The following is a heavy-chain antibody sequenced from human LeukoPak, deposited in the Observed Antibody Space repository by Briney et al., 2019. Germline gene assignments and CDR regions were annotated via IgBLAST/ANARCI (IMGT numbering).Heavy chain of an antibody. CDR1: GYTFTSYG. CDR3: ARDTMVRGVIIPHFDY. V-gene: IGHV1-18*01. J-gene: IGHJ4*02. Sequence: ASVKVSCKASGYTFTSYGISWVRQAPGQGLEWMGWISAYNGNTNYAQKLQGRVTMTTDTSTSTAYMELRSLRSDDTVVYYCARDTMVRGVIIPHFDYWGQGTLVTVSS. D-gene: IGHD3-10*01. CDR2: ISAYNGNT.